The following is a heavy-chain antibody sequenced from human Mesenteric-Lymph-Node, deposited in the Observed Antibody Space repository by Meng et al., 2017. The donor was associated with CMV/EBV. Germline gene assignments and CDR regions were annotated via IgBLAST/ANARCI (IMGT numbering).Heavy chain of an antibody. CDR1: GFTVSSNY. D-gene: IGHD3-10*01. CDR3: AKDASDPYLLLWFGAFDP. CDR2: IHHDGTDK. V-gene: IGHV3-30*02. Sequence: GESLKISCAASGFTVSSNYMSWVRQAPGKGLEWVAFIHHDGTDKYYADSVKGRFTISRDNSKNTVYLQMNSLRTEDTALYYCAKDASDPYLLLWFGAFDPWGQGTLVTVSS. J-gene: IGHJ5*02.